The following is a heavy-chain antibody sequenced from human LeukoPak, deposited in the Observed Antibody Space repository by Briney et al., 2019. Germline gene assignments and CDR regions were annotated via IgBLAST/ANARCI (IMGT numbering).Heavy chain of an antibody. V-gene: IGHV4-59*08. Sequence: SETLSLTCTVSGGSITGYYWSWIRQPPRNGLEWIGYIKYNGNSKYIPSLKSRITMSVDTSRNQFHLKLSAVTAADTAVYFCARHLYPGYGSTNYDGAFFDYWGQGTPVTVSS. J-gene: IGHJ4*02. CDR3: ARHLYPGYGSTNYDGAFFDY. D-gene: IGHD4-23*01. CDR1: GGSITGYY. CDR2: IKYNGNS.